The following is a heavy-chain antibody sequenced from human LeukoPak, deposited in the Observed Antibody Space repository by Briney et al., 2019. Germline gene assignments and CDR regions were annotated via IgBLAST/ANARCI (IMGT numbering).Heavy chain of an antibody. CDR1: GYTFTSYG. Sequence: SVKVSCKASGYTFTSYGISWVRQAPGQGLEWMGGIIPIFGTANYAQKFQGRVTITADESTSTAYMELSSLRSQDTAVYYCARVLHGSPDYWGQGTLVTVAS. CDR2: IIPIFGTA. D-gene: IGHD3-3*01. V-gene: IGHV1-69*13. CDR3: ARVLHGSPDY. J-gene: IGHJ4*02.